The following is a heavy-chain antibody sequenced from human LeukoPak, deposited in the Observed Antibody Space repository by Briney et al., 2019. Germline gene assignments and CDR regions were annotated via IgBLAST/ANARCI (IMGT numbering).Heavy chain of an antibody. D-gene: IGHD4-17*01. J-gene: IGHJ4*02. CDR3: ARGLFSPDYGDHYVDF. V-gene: IGHV1-2*06. CDR1: GYTFTGYY. Sequence: ASVKVSCKASGYTFTGYYLHWLRQAPGQGIEWMGQINPNTGRTHSAEKFRGRVTMTRDTSISTAYIEVNMQTSKDTAVYYCARGLFSPDYGDHYVDFWGQGTLVTVSS. CDR2: INPNTGRT.